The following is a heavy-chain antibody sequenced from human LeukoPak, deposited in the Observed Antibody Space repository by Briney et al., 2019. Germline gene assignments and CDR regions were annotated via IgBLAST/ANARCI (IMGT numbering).Heavy chain of an antibody. Sequence: ASAKVSCKASGYTFTSYYMHWVRQAPGQGLEWMGWISTYNDNTHYAQKFQGRVTMTTDTSTNTAYMELRSLRSDDTAVYYCAREMAVAGSGVIDSWGQGTLVTVSS. V-gene: IGHV1-18*04. D-gene: IGHD6-19*01. CDR3: AREMAVAGSGVIDS. CDR1: GYTFTSYY. CDR2: ISTYNDNT. J-gene: IGHJ4*02.